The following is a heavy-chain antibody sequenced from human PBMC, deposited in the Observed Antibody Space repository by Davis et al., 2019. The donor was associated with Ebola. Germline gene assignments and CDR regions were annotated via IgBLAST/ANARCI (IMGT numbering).Heavy chain of an antibody. V-gene: IGHV3-53*01. CDR3: ARDDIAAAGTPYYYYGMDV. D-gene: IGHD6-13*01. CDR1: GFTVSSNY. J-gene: IGHJ6*02. CDR2: IYSGGST. Sequence: GESLKISCAASGFTVSSNYMSWVRQAPGKGLEWVSVIYSGGSTYYADSVKGRFTISRDNSKNTLYLQMNSLRAEDTAVYYCARDDIAAAGTPYYYYGMDVWGQGTTVTVSS.